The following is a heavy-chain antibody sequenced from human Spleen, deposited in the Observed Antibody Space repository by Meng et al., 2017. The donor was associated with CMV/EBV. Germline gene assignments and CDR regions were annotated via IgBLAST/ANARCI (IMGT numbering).Heavy chain of an antibody. D-gene: IGHD3-22*01. J-gene: IGHJ5*02. CDR1: GYPFTSYG. CDR2: ISGYNGKT. Sequence: SGYPFTSYGISWVRQAPGQGLEWMGWISGYNGKTNYAQKFQDRVTMTTEKSTSTAYMELRSLRSDDTAVYYCASDLITMTPNWFDPWGQGTLVTVSS. CDR3: ASDLITMTPNWFDP. V-gene: IGHV1-18*01.